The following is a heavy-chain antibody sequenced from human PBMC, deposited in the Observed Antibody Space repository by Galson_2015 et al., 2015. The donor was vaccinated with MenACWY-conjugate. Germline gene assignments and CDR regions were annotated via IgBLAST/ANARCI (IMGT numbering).Heavy chain of an antibody. CDR1: GFTFSTYW. Sequence: SLRLSCAASGFTFSTYWMHWVRQAPGKGLEWVSRINSDGRSTSCVDSVKCRFTISRDNAKNTLYLQMNSLRAVATDVYYCARLGGNYRTTSHFAFWGQGTLVTVSS. D-gene: IGHD2/OR15-2a*01. V-gene: IGHV3-74*01. CDR2: INSDGRST. CDR3: ARLGGNYRTTSHFAF. J-gene: IGHJ4*02.